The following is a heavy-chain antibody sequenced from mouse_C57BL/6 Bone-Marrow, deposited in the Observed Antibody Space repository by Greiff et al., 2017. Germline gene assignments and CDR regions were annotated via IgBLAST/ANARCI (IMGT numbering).Heavy chain of an antibody. D-gene: IGHD1-1*01. CDR1: GYTFTSYG. CDR2: IYPRSGNT. CDR3: ARGDDGVLRPGAMGY. V-gene: IGHV1-81*01. Sequence: QVQLQQSGAELARPGASVKLSCKASGYTFTSYGISWVKQRTGQGLEWIGEIYPRSGNTYYNEKFKGKATLTADKSSSTAYMELRSLTSEDSAVYFCARGDDGVLRPGAMGYWGQGTSVTVAS. J-gene: IGHJ4*01.